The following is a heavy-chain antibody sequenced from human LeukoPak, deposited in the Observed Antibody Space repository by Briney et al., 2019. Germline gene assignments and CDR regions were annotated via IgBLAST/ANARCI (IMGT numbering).Heavy chain of an antibody. CDR3: AKDRARGATAYYFDY. CDR1: GFTFSSYA. J-gene: IGHJ4*02. CDR2: ISGSGGST. V-gene: IGHV3-23*01. Sequence: GGSLRLSCAASGFTFSSYAMSWVRQAPGKGLEWVSAISGSGGSTYYADSVKGRFTISRDNSKNTLYLQMNSLRAEDTAAYYCAKDRARGATAYYFDYWGRGTLVTVSS. D-gene: IGHD5-12*01.